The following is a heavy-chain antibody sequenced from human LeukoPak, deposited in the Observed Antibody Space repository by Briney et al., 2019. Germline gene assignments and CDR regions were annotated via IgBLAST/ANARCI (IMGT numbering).Heavy chain of an antibody. V-gene: IGHV3-48*03. CDR3: ARDQLAALVRGVTYYYYMDV. CDR2: ISSSGSTK. Sequence: GGSLRLSCAASGFTFSSYEMNWVRQAPGKGLEGVSYISSSGSTKFYADSVRGRFTISRDNAKFSLFLQMNSLRAEDTAVYYCARDQLAALVRGVTYYYYMDVWGKGTTVTVSS. J-gene: IGHJ6*03. D-gene: IGHD3-10*01. CDR1: GFTFSSYE.